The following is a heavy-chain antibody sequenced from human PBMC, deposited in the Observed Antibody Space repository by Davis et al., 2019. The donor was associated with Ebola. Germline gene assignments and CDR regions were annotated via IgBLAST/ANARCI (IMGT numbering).Heavy chain of an antibody. CDR1: GFTFSNFW. D-gene: IGHD3-16*02. CDR3: ARGAFGGVILGY. V-gene: IGHV3-7*01. CDR2: IKQDGREI. Sequence: PGGSLRLSCAASGFTFSNFWMSWVRQTPGKGLEWLANIKQDGREIHYVDSVKGRFTISRDNAKNSLYLQMNSLRADDTAGYYCARGAFGGVILGYWGQGTLVTVSS. J-gene: IGHJ4*02.